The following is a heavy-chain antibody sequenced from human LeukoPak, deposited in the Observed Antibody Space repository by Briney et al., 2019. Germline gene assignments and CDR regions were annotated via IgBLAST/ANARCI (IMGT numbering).Heavy chain of an antibody. V-gene: IGHV3-7*01. Sequence: GGSLRLSCAASGFTFSSYEMNWVRQAPGKGLEWVASIKEDGSEKYYVDSVKGRFTVSRDNARSSLYLQMNSLRVEDTAVYYCARDSGRFRLDYWGLGVLVTVSS. J-gene: IGHJ4*02. D-gene: IGHD6-19*01. CDR3: ARDSGRFRLDY. CDR1: GFTFSSYE. CDR2: IKEDGSEK.